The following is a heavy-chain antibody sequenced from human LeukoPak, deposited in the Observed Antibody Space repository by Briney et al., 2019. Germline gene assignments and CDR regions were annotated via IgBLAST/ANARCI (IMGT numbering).Heavy chain of an antibody. Sequence: PGESLRLSCAASGFTFSSYTMNWVRQAPGKGLEWVANIKGDGSEKYYVDSVRGRFTISRDNAKNSLYLQMNSLRAEDTAVYYCARAPKYYDVLTGPRGYWGQGTLVTVSS. CDR3: ARAPKYYDVLTGPRGY. CDR1: GFTFSSYT. J-gene: IGHJ4*02. V-gene: IGHV3-7*03. D-gene: IGHD3-9*01. CDR2: IKGDGSEK.